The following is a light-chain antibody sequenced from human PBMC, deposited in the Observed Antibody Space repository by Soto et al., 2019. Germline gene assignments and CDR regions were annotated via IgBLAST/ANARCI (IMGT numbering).Light chain of an antibody. CDR1: QTINGW. Sequence: DIQMTQSPSTLSASVGDRVTITCRASQTINGWLAWYQQKPGKAPELLIYAASSLQSGVPSRFSGSGSGTDFTLTISSLQPEDFATYFCQQANSFPITFGQGTRLE. CDR2: AAS. CDR3: QQANSFPIT. V-gene: IGKV1-12*01. J-gene: IGKJ5*01.